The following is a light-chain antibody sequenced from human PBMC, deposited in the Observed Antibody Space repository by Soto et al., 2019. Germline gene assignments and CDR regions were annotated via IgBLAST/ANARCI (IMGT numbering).Light chain of an antibody. V-gene: IGKV3-15*01. CDR3: QQHLGRHT. Sequence: IVMTQSPSTLSMSPGERATLSFRASQSVSILLAWYQQKPGQAPRLLIHGATTRATGIPARFSGSGSGTDFTLTISSLEPEDSAVYYCQQHLGRHTFGQGTKVDIK. J-gene: IGKJ1*01. CDR1: QSVSIL. CDR2: GAT.